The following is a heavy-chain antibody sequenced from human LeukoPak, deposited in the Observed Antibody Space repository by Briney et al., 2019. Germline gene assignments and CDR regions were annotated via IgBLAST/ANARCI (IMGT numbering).Heavy chain of an antibody. CDR3: ARDLYCSSTSCRNYYYYYMDV. V-gene: IGHV1-2*02. J-gene: IGHJ6*03. D-gene: IGHD2-2*01. CDR2: INPNSGGT. CDR1: GYTFTGYY. Sequence: ASVKVSCKASGYTFTGYYMHWVRQAPGQGLEWMGWINPNSGGTNYAQKFQGRVTITADESTSTAYMELSSLRSEDTAVYYCARDLYCSSTSCRNYYYYYMDVWGKGTTVTVSS.